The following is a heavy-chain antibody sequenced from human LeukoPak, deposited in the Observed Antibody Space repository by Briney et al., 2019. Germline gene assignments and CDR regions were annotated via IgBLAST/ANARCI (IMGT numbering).Heavy chain of an antibody. CDR3: VREGGHYGSGSYYKVYYYYGLDV. CDR2: IYTSGST. CDR1: GFTFSSYA. V-gene: IGHV4-4*07. J-gene: IGHJ6*02. Sequence: GSLRLSCAASGFTFSSYAMSWIRQPAGKGLEWIGRIYTSGSTNYNPSLKSRVTMSVDTSKNQFSLKLSSVTAADTAVYYCVREGGHYGSGSYYKVYYYYGLDVWGLGTTVTVSS. D-gene: IGHD3-10*01.